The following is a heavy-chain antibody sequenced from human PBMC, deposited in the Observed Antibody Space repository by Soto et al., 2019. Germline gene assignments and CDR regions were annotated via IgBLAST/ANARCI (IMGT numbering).Heavy chain of an antibody. CDR2: INPNGGST. D-gene: IGHD1-1*01. V-gene: IGHV1-46*01. CDR3: AADLAPTDPYNWFEP. CDR1: GYSFISYY. Sequence: ASVKVSCKASGYSFISYYMHWVRQAPGQGLEWMGIINPNGGSTTYAQKFRGRVTMTRDVSTDTAYMELTSLRSEDTAVYYCAADLAPTDPYNWFEPWGQGTLVTVSS. J-gene: IGHJ5*02.